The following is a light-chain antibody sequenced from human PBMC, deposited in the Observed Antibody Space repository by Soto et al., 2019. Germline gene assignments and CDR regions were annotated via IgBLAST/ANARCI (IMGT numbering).Light chain of an antibody. Sequence: QSALTQPASMSGSPGQSITISCTGTSSDIGGYNYVSWYQQHPGKAPKLMIYDVSNWPSGVSNRFSGSKSGNTASLTISGLXXXXXADYYCSSYTSSSTVVFGGGTKL. J-gene: IGLJ2*01. CDR2: DVS. CDR1: SSDIGGYNY. CDR3: SSYTSSSTVV. V-gene: IGLV2-14*03.